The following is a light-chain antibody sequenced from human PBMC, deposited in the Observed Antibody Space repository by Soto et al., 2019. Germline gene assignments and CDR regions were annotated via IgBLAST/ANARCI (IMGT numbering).Light chain of an antibody. V-gene: IGKV3D-15*01. J-gene: IGKJ4*01. CDR1: QSASSN. CDR2: DIS. Sequence: EIVFTQSPSTLSLSPVERSTLSCRASQSASSNLAWYQQKPGQAPSLLIYDISARATGIPARFSGSGSGTEFTLTISSLQSEDFAVYYCQQYSGWPLTFGGGTKVDIK. CDR3: QQYSGWPLT.